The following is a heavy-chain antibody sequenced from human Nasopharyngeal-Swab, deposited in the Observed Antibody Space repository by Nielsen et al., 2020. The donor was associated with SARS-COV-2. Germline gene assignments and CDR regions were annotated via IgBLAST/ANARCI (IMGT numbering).Heavy chain of an antibody. J-gene: IGHJ4*02. CDR3: ARGSIVVLVAGPLHD. V-gene: IGHV3-30*03. CDR2: ISYDGSNK. CDR1: GFTFSSYG. Sequence: GESLKISCAASGFTFSSYGMHWVRQAPGKGLEWVAVISYDGSNKDYADSVKGRFTISRDNAKNTLYLQMNSLRAEDTAVYYCARGSIVVLVAGPLHDWGQGTLVTVSS. D-gene: IGHD2-15*01.